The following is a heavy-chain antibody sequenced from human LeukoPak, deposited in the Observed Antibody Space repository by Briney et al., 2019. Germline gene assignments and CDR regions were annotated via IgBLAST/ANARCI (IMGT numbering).Heavy chain of an antibody. CDR3: ARSTTVTTGYFDY. J-gene: IGHJ4*02. CDR1: GGSISSYY. CDR2: IYYSGST. D-gene: IGHD4-17*01. Sequence: SETLSLTCTVSGGSISSYYWSWIRQPPGKGLEWIGYIYYSGSTKYNPSLKSRVTISVDTSKNQFSLKLTSMAAAETAVYYCARSTTVTTGYFDYWGQGALVTVSS. V-gene: IGHV4-59*12.